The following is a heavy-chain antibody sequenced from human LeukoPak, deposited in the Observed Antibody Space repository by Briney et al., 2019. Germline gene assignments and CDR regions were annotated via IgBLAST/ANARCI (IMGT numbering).Heavy chain of an antibody. Sequence: PSETLSLTCTVSGGSISSSSNFWGWIRQPPGKGLEWIGSIYYSGSTYYNPSLKSRVTIPVDTSKNQFSLKLSSVTAADTAVYYCARHPKQPYYYDSSGYRAYYFDYWGQGTLVTVSS. CDR1: GGSISSSSNF. J-gene: IGHJ4*02. V-gene: IGHV4-39*01. D-gene: IGHD3-22*01. CDR2: IYYSGST. CDR3: ARHPKQPYYYDSSGYRAYYFDY.